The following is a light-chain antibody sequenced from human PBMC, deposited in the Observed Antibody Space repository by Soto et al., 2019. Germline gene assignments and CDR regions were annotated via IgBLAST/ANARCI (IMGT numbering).Light chain of an antibody. J-gene: IGKJ1*01. V-gene: IGKV1-5*03. CDR1: HYVSSW. Sequence: DIQVTQSPTTLSASVGDSVTITCRTSHYVSSWLAWYQHKLGKAPKLLIYKASTLESGAPARFSGSGTGTEFALTINSPQADDFATYYCQQYDNYPRTFGQGTKV. CDR3: QQYDNYPRT. CDR2: KAS.